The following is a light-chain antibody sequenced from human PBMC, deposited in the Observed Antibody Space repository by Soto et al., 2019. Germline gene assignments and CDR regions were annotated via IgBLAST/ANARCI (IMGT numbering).Light chain of an antibody. CDR1: MSDVGRYNY. V-gene: IGLV2-14*03. Sequence: QSVLTQPVSVSGAPGQSITISCTGTMSDVGRYNYVSWYQQYPGKAPKAMIYDVSNRPSGVSNRFSGSKSGNTASLTISGLQADDEADYYCNSYAGTSTPYIFGTGTKVTVL. CDR2: DVS. CDR3: NSYAGTSTPYI. J-gene: IGLJ1*01.